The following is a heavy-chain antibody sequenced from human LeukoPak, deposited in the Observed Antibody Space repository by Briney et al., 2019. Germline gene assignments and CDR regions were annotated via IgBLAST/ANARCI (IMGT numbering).Heavy chain of an antibody. D-gene: IGHD3-16*02. CDR3: AKDAYYDYVWGSYPVDY. Sequence: GGSLRLSCAASGFTFSSYAMSWVRQAPGKGLEWVSAISGSGGSTYYADSVKGRFTISRDNSKNTLYLQMNSLRAEDTAVYYCAKDAYYDYVWGSYPVDYWGQGTLVTVSS. V-gene: IGHV3-23*01. CDR1: GFTFSSYA. CDR2: ISGSGGST. J-gene: IGHJ4*02.